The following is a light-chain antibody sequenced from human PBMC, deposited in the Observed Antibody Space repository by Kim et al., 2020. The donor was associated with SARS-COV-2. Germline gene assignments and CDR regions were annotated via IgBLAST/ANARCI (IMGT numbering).Light chain of an antibody. J-gene: IGKJ2*01. V-gene: IGKV1-5*03. CDR1: QSISIW. CDR2: KAS. CDR3: QLYNTYSYT. Sequence: DIQMTQSPSTLSASVGDRVTITCRASQSISIWLAWYQQKTGKAPNLLIYKASTLESGVPSRFSSSGSGEQFTLTISSLQPDDFATYYCQLYNTYSYTFGQGTKLEI.